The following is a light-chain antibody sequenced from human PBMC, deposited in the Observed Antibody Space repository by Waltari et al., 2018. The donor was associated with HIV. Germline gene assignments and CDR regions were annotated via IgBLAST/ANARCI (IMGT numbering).Light chain of an antibody. Sequence: QLALTQPPPVSGFPGKPITIPCPGRTREVGSYNYVSWYQQHPGKAPKLLIYDVSNRPSGVSNRFSGSKSGNTASLTISGLQAEDEADYYCCSYAGSNTYLFGTGTEVTVL. V-gene: IGLV2-23*02. J-gene: IGLJ1*01. CDR3: CSYAGSNTYL. CDR2: DVS. CDR1: TREVGSYNY.